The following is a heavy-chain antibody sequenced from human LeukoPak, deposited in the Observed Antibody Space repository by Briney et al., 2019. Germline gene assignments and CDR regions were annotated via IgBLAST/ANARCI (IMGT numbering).Heavy chain of an antibody. CDR3: APTVTTRVGY. Sequence: GGSLRLSCAASGFTFSIYSMNWVRQAPGRGLEWVSLISGTSSYIYYADSVKGRFTISRDNSKNTLYLQMNSLRAEDTAVYYCAPTVTTRVGYWGQGTLVTVSS. D-gene: IGHD4-11*01. CDR2: ISGTSSYI. V-gene: IGHV3-21*01. CDR1: GFTFSIYS. J-gene: IGHJ4*02.